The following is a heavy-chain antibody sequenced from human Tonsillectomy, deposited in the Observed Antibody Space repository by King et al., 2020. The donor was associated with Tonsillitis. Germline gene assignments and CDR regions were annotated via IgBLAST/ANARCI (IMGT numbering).Heavy chain of an antibody. Sequence: QLVESGAEVKKTGSSVKVSCKASGYTFTYRYLHWVRQATGQALEWMGWITPFNGNTNYAQKFQDRVTITRDRSMSTAYMELSSLRSEDTAMYYCASGGIKYYFDYWGQGTLVSVSS. V-gene: IGHV1-45*02. CDR2: ITPFNGNT. J-gene: IGHJ4*02. CDR1: GYTFTYRY. CDR3: ASGGIKYYFDY. D-gene: IGHD1-26*01.